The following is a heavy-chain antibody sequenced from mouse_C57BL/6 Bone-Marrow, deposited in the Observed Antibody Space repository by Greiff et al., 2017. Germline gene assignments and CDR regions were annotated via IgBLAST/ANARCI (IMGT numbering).Heavy chain of an antibody. CDR3: ARLEFDGSGGDWYFDV. V-gene: IGHV1-85*01. Sequence: VQLQQSGPELVKPGASVKLSCKASGYTFTSYDINWVKQRPGQGLEWIGWIYPRDGSTKYNEKFKGKATLTVYTSARPAYMELHSLTSVDSAVYFCARLEFDGSGGDWYFDVWGTGTTVTVSS. CDR1: GYTFTSYD. CDR2: IYPRDGST. J-gene: IGHJ1*03. D-gene: IGHD1-1*01.